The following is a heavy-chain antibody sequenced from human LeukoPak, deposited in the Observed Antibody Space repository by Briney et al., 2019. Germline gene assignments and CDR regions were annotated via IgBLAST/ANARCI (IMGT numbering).Heavy chain of an antibody. Sequence: SEALSLTCTVSGGSISSSSYYWGWIRQPPGKGLEWAGSIYYSGSTYYNPSLKSRFTISVDTSKNQFSLKLSSVTAADTAVYYCARHGRYYDSSGSDAFGIWGQGTMVTVSS. D-gene: IGHD3-22*01. V-gene: IGHV4-39*01. CDR1: GGSISSSSYY. CDR2: IYYSGST. CDR3: ARHGRYYDSSGSDAFGI. J-gene: IGHJ3*02.